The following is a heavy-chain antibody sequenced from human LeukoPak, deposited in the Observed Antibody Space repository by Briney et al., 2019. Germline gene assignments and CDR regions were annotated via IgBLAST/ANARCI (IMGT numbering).Heavy chain of an antibody. V-gene: IGHV3-74*03. CDR1: GFTFSSDW. Sequence: GGSLRLSCAASGFTFSSDWMHWVRQAPGKGLVWVSRISPDGSTTLYADSVKGRFTISRDNAKNTLYLQMNSLRAEDTAVYYCAASSGGSYYFDYWGQGTLVTVSS. CDR3: AASSGGSYYFDY. J-gene: IGHJ4*02. CDR2: ISPDGSTT. D-gene: IGHD1-26*01.